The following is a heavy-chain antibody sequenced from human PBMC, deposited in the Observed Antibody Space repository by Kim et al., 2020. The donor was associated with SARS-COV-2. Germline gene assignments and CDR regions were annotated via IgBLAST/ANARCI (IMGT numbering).Heavy chain of an antibody. Sequence: ASVKVSCKASGYTFTNYYMHWLRQAPGQGLEWMGIISPSGGSTTYAQKFQGRVTMTRYTSTTTVYSEVASLRYGDTAVYYCARARSGSSASSPYWGQGTLVTVSS. D-gene: IGHD2-2*01. CDR3: ARARSGSSASSPY. V-gene: IGHV1-46*01. J-gene: IGHJ4*02. CDR1: GYTFTNYY. CDR2: ISPSGGST.